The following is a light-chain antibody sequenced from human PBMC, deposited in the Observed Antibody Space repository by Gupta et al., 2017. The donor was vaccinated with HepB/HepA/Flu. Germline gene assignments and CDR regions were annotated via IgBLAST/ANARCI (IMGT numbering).Light chain of an antibody. J-gene: IGLJ1*01. CDR3: SSYGTADI. V-gene: IGLV2-14*03. CDR1: SNDIGSNKY. CDR2: DVS. Sequence: SAPTKPASVSGSPGQSITISCTGTSNDIGSNKYVSWYQQFPGRAPKLMIYDVSNRPSGVSYRFSGSKSGNTASLTISGLQAEDEADYYCSSYGTADIFGTGTRVIVL.